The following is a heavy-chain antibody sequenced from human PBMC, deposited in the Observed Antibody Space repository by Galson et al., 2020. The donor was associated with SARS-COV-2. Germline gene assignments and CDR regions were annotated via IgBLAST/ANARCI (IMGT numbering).Heavy chain of an antibody. Sequence: GESLKISCAASGFSFETYSMNWVRQAPGKGLEWVSYISGKSSVTYYADSVKGRFTISRDNDKNSMFLQMTSLRVEDTAVYYCAREHSSTWSFDVWGQGTLVTVSS. D-gene: IGHD6-13*01. CDR3: AREHSSTWSFDV. J-gene: IGHJ4*02. V-gene: IGHV3-48*01. CDR2: ISGKSSVT. CDR1: GFSFETYS.